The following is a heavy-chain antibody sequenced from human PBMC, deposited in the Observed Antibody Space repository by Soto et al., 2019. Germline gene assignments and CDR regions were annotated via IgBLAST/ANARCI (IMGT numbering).Heavy chain of an antibody. CDR3: ARDSDSSSPGMDV. CDR2: ISYDGSNK. CDR1: GFTFSSYA. Sequence: GSLRLSCAASGFTFSSYAMHWVRQAPGKGLEWVAVISYDGSNKYYADSVKGRFTISRDNSKNTLYLQMNSLRAEDTAVYYCARDSDSSSPGMDVWGQGTTVTVSS. V-gene: IGHV3-30-3*01. J-gene: IGHJ6*02. D-gene: IGHD6-6*01.